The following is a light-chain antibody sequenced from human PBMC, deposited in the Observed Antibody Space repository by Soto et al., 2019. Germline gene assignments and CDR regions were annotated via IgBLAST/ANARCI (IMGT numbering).Light chain of an antibody. CDR1: NSKVCGYNY. J-gene: IGLJ1*01. CDR3: ATNTINNLRQLV. Sequence: SSGIRCPEQSITRPFPGNNSKVCGYNYVSWYQHHPGKAPNLMIYDVSNRPSGVSNRFSGSKSGNTASLTISGLQPEDVAVYYSATNTINNLRQLVSRTVSNVT. V-gene: IGLV2-14*03. CDR2: DVS.